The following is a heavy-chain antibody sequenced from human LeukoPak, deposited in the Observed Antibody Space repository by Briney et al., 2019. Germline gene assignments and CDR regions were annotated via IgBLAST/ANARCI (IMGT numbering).Heavy chain of an antibody. J-gene: IGHJ4*02. V-gene: IGHV1-69*04. CDR1: GGTFSSYA. CDR3: ARDPPVRAMVTTRSDY. D-gene: IGHD5-18*01. Sequence: ASVKVSCKASGGTFSSYAISWVRQAPGQGLEWMGRIIPVLGIANYAQKFQGRVTITADKSTSTAYMELSSLRSEDTAVYYCARDPPVRAMVTTRSDYWGQGTLVTVSS. CDR2: IIPVLGIA.